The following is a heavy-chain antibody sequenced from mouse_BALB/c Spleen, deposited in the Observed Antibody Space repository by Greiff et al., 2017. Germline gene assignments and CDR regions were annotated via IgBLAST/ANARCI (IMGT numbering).Heavy chain of an antibody. J-gene: IGHJ3*01. Sequence: DAGGGLVQPKGSLKLSCAASGFTFNTYAMNWVRQAPGKGLEWVARIRSKSNNYATYYADSVKDRFTISRDDSQSMLYLQMNNLKTEDTAMYYCVRKGITTDFAYWGQGTLVTVSA. CDR2: IRSKSNNYAT. V-gene: IGHV10-1*02. D-gene: IGHD1-1*01. CDR3: VRKGITTDFAY. CDR1: GFTFNTYA.